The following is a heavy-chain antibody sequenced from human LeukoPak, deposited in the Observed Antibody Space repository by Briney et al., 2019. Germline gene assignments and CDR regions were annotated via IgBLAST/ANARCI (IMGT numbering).Heavy chain of an antibody. Sequence: SETLSLTCTVSGGSISSSSYYWGWIRQPPGKGLEWIGSIYYSGSTYYNPSLKSRVTISVDTSKNQFSLKLSSVTAADTAVYYCARGGGYCSGGSCYSDAFDIWGQGTMVTVSS. J-gene: IGHJ3*02. D-gene: IGHD2-15*01. V-gene: IGHV4-39*07. CDR1: GGSISSSSYY. CDR3: ARGGGYCSGGSCYSDAFDI. CDR2: IYYSGST.